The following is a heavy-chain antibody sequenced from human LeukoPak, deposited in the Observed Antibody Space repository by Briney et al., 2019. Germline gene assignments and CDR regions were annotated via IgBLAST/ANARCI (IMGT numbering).Heavy chain of an antibody. D-gene: IGHD6-19*01. CDR3: ARDGGDGSGWPFDY. V-gene: IGHV4-39*07. CDR2: IYYSGST. Sequence: PSETLSLTCTVSGGSISSSSYYWGWIRQPPGKGLEWIGSIYYSGSTYYNPSLKSRVTISVDTSKNQFSLKLSSVTAADTAVYYCARDGGDGSGWPFDYWGQGTLVTVSS. CDR1: GGSISSSSYY. J-gene: IGHJ4*02.